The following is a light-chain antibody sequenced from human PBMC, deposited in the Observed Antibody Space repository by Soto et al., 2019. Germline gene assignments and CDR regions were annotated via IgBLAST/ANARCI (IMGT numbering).Light chain of an antibody. J-gene: IGKJ1*01. CDR1: QSVGSY. Sequence: EIVLTQSPATLSLSPGERATLSCRASQSVGSYLAWYQQKPGQAPRLLIYGASSRATGIPDRFSGSGSGTDFTLTISRLEPEDSAVYYCQQHGTTFGQRTKVAIK. CDR2: GAS. CDR3: QQHGTT. V-gene: IGKV3-20*01.